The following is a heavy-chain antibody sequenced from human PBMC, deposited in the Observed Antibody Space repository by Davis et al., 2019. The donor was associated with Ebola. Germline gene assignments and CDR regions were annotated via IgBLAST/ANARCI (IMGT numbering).Heavy chain of an antibody. CDR1: GYSFTEFA. CDR3: ARGLGELALN. Sequence: ASVKVSCKASGYSFTEFAINWLRQAPGQRFEWLGWITTNTANPTYARGFSDRFVFSLDTSVNTAFLEISNLRAEDTAVYYCARGLGELALNWGQGTLVTV. D-gene: IGHD3-16*01. CDR2: ITTNTANP. V-gene: IGHV7-4-1*02. J-gene: IGHJ4*02.